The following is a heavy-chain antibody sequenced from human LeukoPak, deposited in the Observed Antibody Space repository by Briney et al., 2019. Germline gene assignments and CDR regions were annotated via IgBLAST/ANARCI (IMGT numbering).Heavy chain of an antibody. CDR2: ISAYNGNT. J-gene: IGHJ3*02. CDR3: ARDIVVVPAAIGHEDAFDI. D-gene: IGHD2-2*02. Sequence: ASVKVSCKASGYTFTSYGISWVRQAPGQGLEWMGWISAYNGNTNYAQKLQDRVTMTTDTSTSTAYMELRSLRSDDTAVYYCARDIVVVPAAIGHEDAFDIWGQGTMVTVSS. V-gene: IGHV1-18*01. CDR1: GYTFTSYG.